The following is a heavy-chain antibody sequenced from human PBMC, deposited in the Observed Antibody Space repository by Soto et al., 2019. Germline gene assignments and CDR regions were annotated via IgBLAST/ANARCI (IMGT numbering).Heavy chain of an antibody. Sequence: PSETLSLTCTVSGGSISSYYWSWTRQPPGTGLEWIGEINHSGSTNYNPSLKSRVTISVDTSKNQFSLKLTSVTAADTAVYYCARDKITGLFDYWGQGTLVTVSS. J-gene: IGHJ4*02. CDR2: INHSGST. V-gene: IGHV4-34*01. CDR1: GGSISSYY. D-gene: IGHD2-8*02. CDR3: ARDKITGLFDY.